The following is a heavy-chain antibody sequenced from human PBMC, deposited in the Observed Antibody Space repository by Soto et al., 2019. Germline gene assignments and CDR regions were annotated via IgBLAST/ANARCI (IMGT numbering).Heavy chain of an antibody. V-gene: IGHV2-26*01. CDR3: ARIHLMITFGGVIVLSAFDI. Sequence: QVTLKESGPVLVKPTETLTLTCTVSGFSLSNARMGVSWIRQPPGKALEWLAHIFSNDEKSYSTSLKSRFTISKDTSKSQVVLTMTNMDPVDTATYYCARIHLMITFGGVIVLSAFDIWGQGTMVTVSS. J-gene: IGHJ3*02. CDR1: GFSLSNARMG. D-gene: IGHD3-16*02. CDR2: IFSNDEK.